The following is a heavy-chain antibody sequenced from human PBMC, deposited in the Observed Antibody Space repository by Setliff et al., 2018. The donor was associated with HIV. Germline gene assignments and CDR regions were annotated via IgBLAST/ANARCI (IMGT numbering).Heavy chain of an antibody. CDR3: VRGGDSSSWYWGRWFDP. V-gene: IGHV4-34*01. CDR2: INHSRAT. J-gene: IGHJ5*02. D-gene: IGHD6-13*01. Sequence: PSETLSLTCAVYGESLSGYYWSWIRQPPGKGLEWVGEINHSRATNYNPSLQSRLMVSVDTSKNQFSLKLSSVTAADTAMYYCVRGGDSSSWYWGRWFDPWGQGTLVTVSS. CDR1: GESLSGYY.